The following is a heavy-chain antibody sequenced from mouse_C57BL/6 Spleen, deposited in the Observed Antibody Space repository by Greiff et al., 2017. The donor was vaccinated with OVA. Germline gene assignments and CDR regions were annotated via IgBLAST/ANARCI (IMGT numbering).Heavy chain of an antibody. CDR3: ATYYGDY. V-gene: IGHV1-52*01. J-gene: IGHJ2*01. CDR2: IDPYDSEH. CDR1: GYTFTIYC. Sequence: QVQLQQPGAELVTPGSSVTLSCKASGYTFTIYCLHWVKQSPIQGLELIGNIDPYDSEHHYNQKFKDKATLTVDKSSSTAYMQLSSLTYEDSAVYYCATYYGDYWGQGTTLTVSS. D-gene: IGHD1-1*01.